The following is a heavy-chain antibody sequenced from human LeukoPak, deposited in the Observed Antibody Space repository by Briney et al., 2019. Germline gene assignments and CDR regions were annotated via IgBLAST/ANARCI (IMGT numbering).Heavy chain of an antibody. CDR1: AFIVSSCG. Sequence: GGSLRLSCAAYAFIVSSCGMHWVRQAPGKGLEWVAVIWSDGNTKFYADSVKGRFTISRDNSKNTLYLQMNSLRAEDTAVYYWTKETGPYVIGYWGQGTLVTVSS. CDR3: TKETGPYVIGY. V-gene: IGHV3-33*06. D-gene: IGHD2/OR15-2a*01. CDR2: IWSDGNTK. J-gene: IGHJ4*02.